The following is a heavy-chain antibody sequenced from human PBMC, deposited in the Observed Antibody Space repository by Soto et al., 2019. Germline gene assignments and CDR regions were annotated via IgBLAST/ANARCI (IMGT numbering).Heavy chain of an antibody. D-gene: IGHD3-22*01. CDR2: IIPILGIA. V-gene: IGHV1-69*04. CDR3: AKDRLNNAFDI. Sequence: APVKVSCKASGYTFTSYGISWVRQAPGQGLEWMGRIIPILGIANYAQKFQGRVTITADKSTSTAYMELSSLRSEDTAVYYCAKDRLNNAFDIWGQGTMVTVSS. J-gene: IGHJ3*02. CDR1: GYTFTSYG.